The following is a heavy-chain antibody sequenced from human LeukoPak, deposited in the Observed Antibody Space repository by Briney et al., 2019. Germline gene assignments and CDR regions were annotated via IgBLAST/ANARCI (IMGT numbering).Heavy chain of an antibody. V-gene: IGHV1-18*01. Sequence: ASVEGSCKASGYTNTSYGISGVRQAPGQGPEWMGWISAYNGNTNYAQKLQGRVTMTTDTSTSTAYMELRSLRSDDTAVYYCARDLIWSGYYDYWGQGTLVTVSS. J-gene: IGHJ4*02. D-gene: IGHD3-3*01. CDR2: ISAYNGNT. CDR1: GYTNTSYG. CDR3: ARDLIWSGYYDY.